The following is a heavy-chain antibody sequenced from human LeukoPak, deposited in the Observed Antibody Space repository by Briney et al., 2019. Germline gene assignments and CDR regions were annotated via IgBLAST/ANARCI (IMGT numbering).Heavy chain of an antibody. J-gene: IGHJ4*02. V-gene: IGHV5-51*01. CDR1: GYSSTSYW. CDR3: ASRSATPYFDY. CDR2: TYPGDSET. D-gene: IGHD2-15*01. Sequence: GDPLNISCNASGYSSTSYWHGWVRQMPRKGLEWMVITYPGDSETRYSPSFQGQVTISADKSISTAYLQWSSLKASDTAMYYCASRSATPYFDYWGQGTLVTVSS.